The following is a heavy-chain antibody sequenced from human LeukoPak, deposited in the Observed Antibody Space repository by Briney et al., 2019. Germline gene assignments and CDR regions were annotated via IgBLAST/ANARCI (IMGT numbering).Heavy chain of an antibody. V-gene: IGHV4-61*08. Sequence: SEALSLTCTVSGGSINNGGYYCRWIRQHPGKGLEWIGSIYYSGSTNYNPSLKSRVTISVHTSKNQFSLKLSSVTAADTAVYYCARESRGGGGAYDYLLDYWGQGILVTVSS. CDR1: GGSINNGGYY. CDR3: ARESRGGGGAYDYLLDY. D-gene: IGHD5-12*01. CDR2: IYYSGST. J-gene: IGHJ4*02.